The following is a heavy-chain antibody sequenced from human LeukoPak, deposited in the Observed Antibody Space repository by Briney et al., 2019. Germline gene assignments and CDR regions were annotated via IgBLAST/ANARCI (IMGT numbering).Heavy chain of an antibody. V-gene: IGHV4-34*01. J-gene: IGHJ5*02. Sequence: SETLSLTCAVYGGSFSGYYWSWIRQPPGKGLEWIGEINHSGSTNYNPSLKSRVTISVDTSKNQFSRKLSSVTAADTAVYYCASLYYYDSSGYPAAYNWFDPWGQGTLVTVSS. CDR2: INHSGST. D-gene: IGHD3-22*01. CDR1: GGSFSGYY. CDR3: ASLYYYDSSGYPAAYNWFDP.